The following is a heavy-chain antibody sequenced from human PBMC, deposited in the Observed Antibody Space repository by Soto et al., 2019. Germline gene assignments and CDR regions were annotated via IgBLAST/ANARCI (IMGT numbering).Heavy chain of an antibody. CDR2: ISYDGSNK. CDR1: GFTFSSYA. D-gene: IGHD6-13*01. Sequence: PGGSLRLSCAASGFTFSSYAMHWVRQAPGKGLEWVAVISYDGSNKYYADSVKGRFTISRDNSKNTLYLQMNSLRAEDTAVYYCAKDGPAAGNYYYYYGMDVWGQGTTVTAP. CDR3: AKDGPAAGNYYYYYGMDV. J-gene: IGHJ6*02. V-gene: IGHV3-30-3*01.